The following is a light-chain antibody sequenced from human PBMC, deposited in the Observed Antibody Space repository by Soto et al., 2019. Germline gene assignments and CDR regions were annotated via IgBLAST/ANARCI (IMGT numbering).Light chain of an antibody. Sequence: DIVMTQSPDSLAVSLGERAAINCKSSQSLLYSANNKNYLAWYQQKPGQPPKLLIYWAATRESGVPDRFSGGGSGTDFTLTVTILQAEDAAVYYYQQYYNSPHTFGQGTKVEVK. CDR3: QQYYNSPHT. CDR2: WAA. J-gene: IGKJ1*01. CDR1: QSLLYSANNKNY. V-gene: IGKV4-1*01.